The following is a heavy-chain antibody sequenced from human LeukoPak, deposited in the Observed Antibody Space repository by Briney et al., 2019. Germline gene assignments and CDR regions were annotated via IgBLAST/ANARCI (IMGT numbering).Heavy chain of an antibody. CDR1: GGSINGNY. J-gene: IGHJ6*03. D-gene: IGHD6-19*01. Sequence: KASETLSLTCTVSGGSINGNYWHWIRQAAGKGLEWIGQIYSSGNTNYNPSLKSRVTMSVDTSKNEFSLKLTSVTDADTAVYYCAREDRSSGPHYYYMAVWGKGTTVTVSS. V-gene: IGHV4-4*07. CDR3: AREDRSSGPHYYYMAV. CDR2: IYSSGNT.